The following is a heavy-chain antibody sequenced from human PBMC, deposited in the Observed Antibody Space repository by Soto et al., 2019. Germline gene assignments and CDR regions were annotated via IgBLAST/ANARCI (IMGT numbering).Heavy chain of an antibody. CDR2: ISYDGSNK. V-gene: IGHV3-30*18. J-gene: IGHJ4*02. Sequence: GGSLRLSCAASGFTFSSYSMHWVRQAPGKGLEWVSFISYDGSNKYYADSVKGRFTISRDNSKNTLYLQMNSLRAEDTAVYYCAKDVRSIVAAHDYFDYWGQGTLVTVSS. D-gene: IGHD3-10*02. CDR3: AKDVRSIVAAHDYFDY. CDR1: GFTFSSYS.